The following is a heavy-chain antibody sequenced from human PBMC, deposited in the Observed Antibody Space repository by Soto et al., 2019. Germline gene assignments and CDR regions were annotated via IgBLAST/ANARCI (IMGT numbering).Heavy chain of an antibody. D-gene: IGHD3-22*01. V-gene: IGHV1-24*01. CDR1: GYTLTELS. J-gene: IGHJ2*01. CDR3: TTSITMVVVGAWHFDL. Sequence: GASVKVSCKVSGYTLTELSMHWVRQAPGKGLEWMGGFDPENGETLYAQKFQGRVTMTEDTSADTAYMELGSLRSEDTAVYYCTTSITMVVVGAWHFDLWGRGTLVTVSS. CDR2: FDPENGET.